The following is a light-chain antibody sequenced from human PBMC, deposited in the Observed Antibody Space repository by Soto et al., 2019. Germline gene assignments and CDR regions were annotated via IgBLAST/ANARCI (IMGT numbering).Light chain of an antibody. CDR3: QQRSNWPPEIT. J-gene: IGKJ5*01. V-gene: IGKV3D-20*02. CDR1: QSLTNSR. Sequence: EIVLTQSPGTLSLSPGERATLSCRASQSLTNSRLAWYQQKPGQAPKVLIYGGSNRATGIPDRFSGSGSGTDFTLTISRLEPEDFAVYYCQQRSNWPPEITFGQGTRLEIK. CDR2: GGS.